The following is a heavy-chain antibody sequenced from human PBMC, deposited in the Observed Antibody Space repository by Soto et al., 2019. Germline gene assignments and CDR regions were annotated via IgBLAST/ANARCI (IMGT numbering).Heavy chain of an antibody. D-gene: IGHD2-2*01. CDR3: ARERVVPAAMVSIFDY. J-gene: IGHJ4*02. CDR2: ISSSSSYI. CDR1: GFTFSSYS. Sequence: PGGSLRLSCAASGFTFSSYSMNWVRQAPGKGLEWVSSISSSSSYIYYADSVKGRFTISRDNAKNSLYLQMNSLRAEDTAVYYCARERVVPAAMVSIFDYWGQGTLVTVSS. V-gene: IGHV3-21*01.